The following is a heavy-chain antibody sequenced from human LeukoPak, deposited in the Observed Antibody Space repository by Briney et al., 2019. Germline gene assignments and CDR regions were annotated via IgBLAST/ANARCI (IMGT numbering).Heavy chain of an antibody. CDR2: IIPIFGTA. J-gene: IGHJ4*02. D-gene: IGHD3-22*01. CDR1: GGTFSSYA. Sequence: SVKVSCKASGGTFSSYAISWVRQAPGQGLEWMGGIIPIFGTANYAQKFQGRVTITADESTSTAYMELSSLRSEDTAVYYCARARADDYYDSSGFGYWGQGTLVTVSS. V-gene: IGHV1-69*13. CDR3: ARARADDYYDSSGFGY.